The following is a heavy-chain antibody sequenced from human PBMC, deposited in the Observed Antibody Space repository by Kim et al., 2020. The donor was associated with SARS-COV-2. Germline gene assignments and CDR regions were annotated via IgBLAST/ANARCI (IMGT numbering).Heavy chain of an antibody. J-gene: IGHJ3*02. Sequence: ASVKVSCKASGYTFTSYAMHWVRQAPGQRLEWMGWINAGNGNTKYSQKFQGRVTITRDTSASTAYMELSSLRSEDTAVYYCARGEWDFMITFGGVNAFDIWGQGTMVTVSS. V-gene: IGHV1-3*01. D-gene: IGHD3-16*01. CDR3: ARGEWDFMITFGGVNAFDI. CDR2: INAGNGNT. CDR1: GYTFTSYA.